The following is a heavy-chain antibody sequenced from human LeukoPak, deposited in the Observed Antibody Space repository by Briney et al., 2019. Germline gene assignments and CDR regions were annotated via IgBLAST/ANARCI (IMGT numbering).Heavy chain of an antibody. J-gene: IGHJ4*02. CDR2: IYPDESNI. V-gene: IGHV5-51*01. Sequence: GESLKISCKGSGYSFPTYWIAWVRQMPGKGLEWMGIIYPDESNIRYSPSFQGQVTISADKSISTAYLQWSSLKASDTAMYYCARLGWDQRGFDYWGQGTLVTVSS. CDR1: GYSFPTYW. CDR3: ARLGWDQRGFDY. D-gene: IGHD3-10*01.